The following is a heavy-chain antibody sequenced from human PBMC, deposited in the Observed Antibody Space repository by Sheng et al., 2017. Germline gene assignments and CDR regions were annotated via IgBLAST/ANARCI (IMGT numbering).Heavy chain of an antibody. CDR2: LAHDGSNK. D-gene: IGHD3-10*01. CDR1: GFIFSNYG. V-gene: IGHV3-30*03. CDR3: AGSYYGSGRNYY. J-gene: IGHJ4*02. Sequence: VQLVESGGGAVQPGRSLRISCAASGFIFSNYGMNWVRQAPGKGLEWLAVLAHDGSNKYYADSVKGRFTISRDNSKNTLYLQMNSLRVEDTAVYYCAGSYYGSGRNYYWGQGTLVTVSS.